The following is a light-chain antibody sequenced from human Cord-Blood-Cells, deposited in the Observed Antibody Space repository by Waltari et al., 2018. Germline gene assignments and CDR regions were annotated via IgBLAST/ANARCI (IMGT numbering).Light chain of an antibody. CDR3: SSYTSSSTFV. Sequence: QSALTQPPSVSGSPGQAVTISCTGTISDVGSYNRVSWYQQPPGTAPKLMIYEVSNRPSGVPDRFSGSKSGNTASLTISGLQAEDEADYYCSSYTSSSTFVFGGGTKLTVL. J-gene: IGLJ2*01. CDR1: ISDVGSYNR. CDR2: EVS. V-gene: IGLV2-18*02.